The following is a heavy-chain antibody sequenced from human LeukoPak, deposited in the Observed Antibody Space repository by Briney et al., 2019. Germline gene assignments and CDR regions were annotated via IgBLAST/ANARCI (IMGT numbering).Heavy chain of an antibody. Sequence: PGGSLSLSCAASGFTFSNAWMSWVRQAPGKGLEWVGRIKSKTDGGTTDYAAPVKGRFTISRDDSKNTLYLQMNSLKTEDTAVYYCTTEDYYGSGSYYNDGYYFDYWGQGTLVTVSS. D-gene: IGHD3-10*01. V-gene: IGHV3-15*01. J-gene: IGHJ4*02. CDR3: TTEDYYGSGSYYNDGYYFDY. CDR2: IKSKTDGGTT. CDR1: GFTFSNAW.